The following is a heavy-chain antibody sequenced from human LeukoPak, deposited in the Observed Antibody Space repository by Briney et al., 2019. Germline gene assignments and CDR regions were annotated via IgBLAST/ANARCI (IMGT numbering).Heavy chain of an antibody. Sequence: GGSLRLSCAGSGFTIGSYWMSWVRQAPGKGLEWVANIRQDGSEKYYVDSVKGRLTISRDNAKNSLYLQMNSVRAEDTGISYCARAGYYGEAAFDIWGPGKLGTVSS. CDR2: IRQDGSEK. V-gene: IGHV3-7*01. D-gene: IGHD2/OR15-2a*01. J-gene: IGHJ3*02. CDR3: ARAGYYGEAAFDI. CDR1: GFTIGSYW.